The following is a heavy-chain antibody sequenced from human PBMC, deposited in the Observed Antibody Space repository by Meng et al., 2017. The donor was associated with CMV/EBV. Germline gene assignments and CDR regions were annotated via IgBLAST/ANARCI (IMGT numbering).Heavy chain of an antibody. D-gene: IGHD5-12*01. CDR1: GYSFTSYW. V-gene: IGHV5-51*01. J-gene: IGHJ6*02. CDR3: ARHASWILGGMDV. CDR2: IYPGDSDT. Sequence: GESLKISRKGSGYSFTSYWIGWVRQMPGKGLEWMGIIYPGDSDTRYSPSFQGQVTISADKSISTAYLQCSSLKASDTAMYYCARHASWILGGMDVWGQGTTVTVSS.